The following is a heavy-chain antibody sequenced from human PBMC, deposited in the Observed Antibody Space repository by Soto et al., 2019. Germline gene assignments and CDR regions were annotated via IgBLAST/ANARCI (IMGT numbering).Heavy chain of an antibody. CDR2: IYYSGST. Sequence: QVQLQESGPGLVKPSQTLSLTCSVSGGSISSGDYYWSWIRQPPGKGLEWIGYIYYSGSTYYNPSLKSRVTLSVDTSKNQFSLKLSSVTAADTAVYYCATLKYYDSSGQTYYFDYWGQGTLVTVSS. CDR1: GGSISSGDYY. CDR3: ATLKYYDSSGQTYYFDY. D-gene: IGHD3-22*01. V-gene: IGHV4-30-4*01. J-gene: IGHJ4*02.